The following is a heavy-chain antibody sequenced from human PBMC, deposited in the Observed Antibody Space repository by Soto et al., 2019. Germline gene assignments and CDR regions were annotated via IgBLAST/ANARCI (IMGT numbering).Heavy chain of an antibody. J-gene: IGHJ4*02. V-gene: IGHV3-74*01. D-gene: IGHD6-19*01. Sequence: EVQLVESGGGLVQPGGSLRLSCTASGFTFSGFWMHWVRQAPGKGLVWVSRINGDGSVTNYADSVKGRFTISRDNAKNTLYLQMNSLRVEDTAVYYCVRVTATSGWGAFDYWGQGTLVTVSS. CDR2: INGDGSVT. CDR1: GFTFSGFW. CDR3: VRVTATSGWGAFDY.